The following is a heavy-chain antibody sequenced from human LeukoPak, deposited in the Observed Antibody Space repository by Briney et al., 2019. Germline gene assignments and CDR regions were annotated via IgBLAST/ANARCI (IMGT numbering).Heavy chain of an antibody. CDR3: ARDNSVEDTAWWFDP. CDR2: ISAYNGNT. Sequence: ASVKVSCKASGGTFSSYAISWVRQAPGQGLEWMGWISAYNGNTNYAQKLQGRVTMTRDMSTSTDYMELSSLRSEDTAVYYCARDNSVEDTAWWFDPWGQGTLVTVSS. J-gene: IGHJ5*02. D-gene: IGHD4-23*01. CDR1: GGTFSSYA. V-gene: IGHV1-18*01.